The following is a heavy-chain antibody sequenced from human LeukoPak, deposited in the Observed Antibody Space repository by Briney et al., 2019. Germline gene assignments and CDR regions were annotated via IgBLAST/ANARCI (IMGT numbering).Heavy chain of an antibody. CDR1: GFTFSTYW. Sequence: PGGSLRLSCAASGFTFSTYWMNWYRQAPGKGLEWVGNINQDASEINYVDSVRGRFTISRDNAKNSLHPQMNSLRAEDTAVYYCATDRDNSDWQKRFDSWGQGTLVTVSS. CDR3: ATDRDNSDWQKRFDS. V-gene: IGHV3-7*01. CDR2: INQDASEI. D-gene: IGHD2-21*02. J-gene: IGHJ4*02.